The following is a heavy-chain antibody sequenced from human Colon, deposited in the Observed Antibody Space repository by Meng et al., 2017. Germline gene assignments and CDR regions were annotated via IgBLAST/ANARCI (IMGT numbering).Heavy chain of an antibody. CDR3: ARDRVPGKY. CDR1: RGSISSGSYQ. D-gene: IGHD1-14*01. Sequence: QVQLQESGPGLVKPSQTLSLMCTVSRGSISSGSYQWNYIRQPAGKGLEWTGLIYTSGTTNYNPSLKSRVTISVDTSKNQFSLKLSSVTPADTAVYFCARDRVPGKYWGQGTLVTISS. CDR2: IYTSGTT. J-gene: IGHJ4*02. V-gene: IGHV4-61*02.